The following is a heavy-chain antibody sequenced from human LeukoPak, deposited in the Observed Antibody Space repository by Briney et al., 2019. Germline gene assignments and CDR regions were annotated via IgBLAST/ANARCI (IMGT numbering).Heavy chain of an antibody. CDR3: ATGNSYDPYNWLDP. CDR1: GYTVNTYD. CDR2: MNPNSGTT. D-gene: IGHD3-16*01. V-gene: IGHV1-8*01. Sequence: GASVKVSCKAFGYTVNTYDINWVRQATGQGLEWMGWMNPNSGTTLYAQKFQGRVTMTRDNSISTAYMELSSLRSEDTAVYYCATGNSYDPYNWLDPWGQGTLVTVSS. J-gene: IGHJ5*02.